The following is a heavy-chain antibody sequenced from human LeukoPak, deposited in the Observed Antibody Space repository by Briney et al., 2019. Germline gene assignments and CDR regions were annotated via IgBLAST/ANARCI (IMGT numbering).Heavy chain of an antibody. CDR2: IKSKTDGGTT. J-gene: IGHJ4*02. CDR1: GFTFSNAW. CDR3: TTVFDYYGSGSYN. Sequence: GGSLRLSCAASGFTFSNAWMSWVRHAPGKGLEWVGRIKSKTDGGTTDYAAPVKGRFTISRDDSKNTLYLQMNSLKTEDTAVYYCTTVFDYYGSGSYNWGQGTLVTVSS. V-gene: IGHV3-15*01. D-gene: IGHD3-10*01.